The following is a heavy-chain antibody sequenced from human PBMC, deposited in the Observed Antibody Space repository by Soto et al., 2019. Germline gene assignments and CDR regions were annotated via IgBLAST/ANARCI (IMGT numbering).Heavy chain of an antibody. CDR2: IKQDGSEK. V-gene: IGHV3-7*03. D-gene: IGHD2-2*01. J-gene: IGHJ6*02. CDR1: GFTFSSYW. CDR3: ARDQLLSGYYYGMDV. Sequence: EVQLVESGGGLVQPGGSLRLSCAASGFTFSSYWMSWVRQAPGQGLEWVANIKQDGSEKYYVDSVKGRFTISRDNAKNSLYLQMNSLRAEDTAVYYCARDQLLSGYYYGMDVWGHGTTVTVSS.